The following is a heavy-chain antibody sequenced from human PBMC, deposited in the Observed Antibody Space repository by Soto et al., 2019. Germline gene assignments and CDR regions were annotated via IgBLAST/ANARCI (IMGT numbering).Heavy chain of an antibody. J-gene: IGHJ3*02. Sequence: QVQLQESGPGLVKPSQTLSLTCTVSGGSVSSGGYYWSWIRQHPGKGLEWIGYIYYTGSTYYNPSLKSRVTISMDASKNQFSLKLSSVTAADTAMYYCARDPRATVVYIFDIWGQGTEVTVSS. D-gene: IGHD1-20*01. CDR1: GGSVSSGGYY. CDR2: IYYTGST. CDR3: ARDPRATVVYIFDI. V-gene: IGHV4-31*03.